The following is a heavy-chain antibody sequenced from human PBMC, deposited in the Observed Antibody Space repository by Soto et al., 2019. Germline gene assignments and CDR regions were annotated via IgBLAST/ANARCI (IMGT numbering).Heavy chain of an antibody. CDR2: ISGSGGST. D-gene: IGHD3-22*01. J-gene: IGHJ4*02. CDR3: AKVYDRSGYYYYPLTPDY. V-gene: IGHV3-23*01. CDR1: GFTFSSYV. Sequence: GGSLRLSCAASGFTFSSYVMSWVRQAPGKGLEWVSDISGSGGSTHYGDSVKGRFTISRDNSKNTLYLQMNSLRAEDTAVYYCAKVYDRSGYYYYPLTPDYWGQGTLVTVSS.